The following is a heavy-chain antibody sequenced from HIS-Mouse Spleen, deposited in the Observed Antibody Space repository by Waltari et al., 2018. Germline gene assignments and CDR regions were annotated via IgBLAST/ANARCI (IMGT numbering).Heavy chain of an antibody. D-gene: IGHD6-13*01. J-gene: IGHJ2*01. CDR2: IYYSGST. CDR1: GGSISIRSYY. V-gene: IGHV4-39*07. Sequence: QLQLQESGPGLEKPSQTLSPPCTVSGGSISIRSYYWGWIRQRPGKGLEWIGNIYYSGSTYYNPSLKSRVTISVDTSKNQFSLKLSSVTAADTAVYYCAREIPYSSSWYDWYFDLWGRGTLVTVSS. CDR3: AREIPYSSSWYDWYFDL.